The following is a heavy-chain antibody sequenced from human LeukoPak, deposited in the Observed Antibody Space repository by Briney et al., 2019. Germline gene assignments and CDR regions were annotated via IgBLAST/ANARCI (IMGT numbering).Heavy chain of an antibody. V-gene: IGHV4-30-4*08. CDR1: GGSISSGDYY. CDR3: ARVKRLGYSYGDAFDI. J-gene: IGHJ3*02. Sequence: SETLSLTCTVSGGSISSGDYYWSWIRQPPGKGLDWIGYIYYSGSTYYNPSLKSRVTISVDTSKNQFSLKLSSVTAADTAVYYCARVKRLGYSYGDAFDIWGQGTMVTVSS. CDR2: IYYSGST. D-gene: IGHD5-18*01.